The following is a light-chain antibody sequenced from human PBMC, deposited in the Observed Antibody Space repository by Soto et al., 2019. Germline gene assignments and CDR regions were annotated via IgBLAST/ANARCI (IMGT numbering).Light chain of an antibody. CDR2: DAS. CDR1: QSVSSY. V-gene: IGKV3-11*01. Sequence: DIVLTQSPVTLSLSPGERATLSCRASQSVSSYLAWYQQKPGQPPRLLIYDASNRATGIPARFSGSGSGTDFTLTISSLEPEDFAVYYCHQRSSWPRAFGGGTKVDIK. J-gene: IGKJ4*01. CDR3: HQRSSWPRA.